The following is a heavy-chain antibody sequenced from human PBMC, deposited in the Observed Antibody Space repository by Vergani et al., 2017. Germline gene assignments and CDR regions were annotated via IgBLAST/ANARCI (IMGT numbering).Heavy chain of an antibody. Sequence: EVQLLESGGRLKQPGGSVRLSCAASGFTFSTYAMHWVRQAPGKGLEWVSALTGGGGSTDYADSFKARFIISRDNSRDTLSLQVNSLRPEDTATYYCVKDAGSYEDFFDTGGQGTLVTVSS. CDR3: VKDAGSYEDFFDT. CDR1: GFTFSTYA. V-gene: IGHV3-23*01. CDR2: LTGGGGST. J-gene: IGHJ4*02. D-gene: IGHD1-26*01.